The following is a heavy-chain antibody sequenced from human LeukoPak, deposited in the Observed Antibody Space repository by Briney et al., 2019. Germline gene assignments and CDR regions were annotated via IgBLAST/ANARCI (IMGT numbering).Heavy chain of an antibody. CDR2: IDSSGTT. V-gene: IGHV4-4*07. D-gene: IGHD6-19*01. J-gene: IGHJ4*01. CDR3: ATGGYSAWCDY. Sequence: SETLSLTCSVSDGSINTYFWSWIRQPAGKGLEWIGRIDSSGTTSLNPSPKSRVTISQDKSKKQFSLKLSSVTAADTAVYYCATGGYSAWCDYWGHGTQVIVSS. CDR1: DGSINTYF.